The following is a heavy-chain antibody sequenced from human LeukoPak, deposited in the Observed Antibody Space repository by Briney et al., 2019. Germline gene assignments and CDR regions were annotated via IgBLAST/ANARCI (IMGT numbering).Heavy chain of an antibody. V-gene: IGHV3-23*01. J-gene: IGHJ5*02. CDR3: AKGSGINHYHWIDP. D-gene: IGHD1-14*01. CDR2: ISGGGGIT. Sequence: GGSLRLSCAASEFTFSNYAMNWVRQAPGKGLEWVSGISGGGGITYYADSVKGRSTISRDNSKNTLYLQMDSLRAAYTALYYCAKGSGINHYHWIDPWGQGTLVTVSS. CDR1: EFTFSNYA.